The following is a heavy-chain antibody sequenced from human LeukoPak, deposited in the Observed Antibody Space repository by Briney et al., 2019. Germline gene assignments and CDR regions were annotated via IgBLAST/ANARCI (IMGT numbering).Heavy chain of an antibody. Sequence: PSETLSLTCSVSGGSISSYYWSWIRQPPGKGPEWIGYIYYSGSTNYNPSLKSRVTISVDTSKNQFSLKLTSLTAADTAVYYCARAAAAGPHYYYGMDVWGKGTTATVSS. D-gene: IGHD6-13*01. CDR3: ARAAAAGPHYYYGMDV. V-gene: IGHV4-59*01. J-gene: IGHJ6*04. CDR1: GGSISSYY. CDR2: IYYSGST.